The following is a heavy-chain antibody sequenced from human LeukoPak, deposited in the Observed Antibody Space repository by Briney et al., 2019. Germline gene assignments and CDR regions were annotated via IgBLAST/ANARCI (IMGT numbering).Heavy chain of an antibody. CDR2: ISSSSSSII. Sequence: HPGGSLRLSCAASGFTFGSYRMNWVRQAPGKGLEWVSYISSSSSSIIYYADSVKGRFTISRDNAKNSLYLQMNSLRAEDTAVYYCARDQGSGSGWTGGMDVWGQGTTVTVSS. D-gene: IGHD6-19*01. V-gene: IGHV3-48*01. J-gene: IGHJ6*02. CDR1: GFTFGSYR. CDR3: ARDQGSGSGWTGGMDV.